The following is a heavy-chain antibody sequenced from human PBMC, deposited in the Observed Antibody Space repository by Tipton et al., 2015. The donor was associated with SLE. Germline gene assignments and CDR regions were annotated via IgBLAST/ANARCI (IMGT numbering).Heavy chain of an antibody. CDR1: GFTFS. V-gene: IGHV3-11*03. J-gene: IGHJ3*02. CDR3: ARHTRGGFDI. D-gene: IGHD2-15*01. Sequence: SLRLSCSASGFTFSSWIRQAPGKGLEWVSYMSSSSSYTNYADSVKGRFTISRDNAKNSLYLQMNSLRAEDTAVYYCARHTRGGFDIWGQGTMVTVSS. CDR2: MSSSSSYT.